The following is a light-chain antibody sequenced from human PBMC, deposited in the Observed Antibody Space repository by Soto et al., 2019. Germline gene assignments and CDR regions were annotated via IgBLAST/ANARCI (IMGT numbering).Light chain of an antibody. J-gene: IGLJ2*01. CDR1: SSDVGGYNY. CDR2: DVS. Sequence: QSVLTQPASVSGSPGQSITISCTGTSSDVGGYNYVSWYQQHPGKAPKLMIYDVSNRPSGVSNRFSGSKSGNTASLTISGLQAEDEDDYSCSSYTSSSTPGVVFGGGTKVTVL. V-gene: IGLV2-14*01. CDR3: SSYTSSSTPGVV.